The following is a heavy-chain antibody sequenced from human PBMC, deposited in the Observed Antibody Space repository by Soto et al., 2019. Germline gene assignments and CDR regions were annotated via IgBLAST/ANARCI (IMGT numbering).Heavy chain of an antibody. J-gene: IGHJ4*02. Sequence: PGGSLRLSCAASGFTCSSYDMHWVRQATGKGLEWVSVIGIAGDTYYPDSVKGRFTISRENAKNSLYLQMNSLRAGDTAVYYCARTVAGNYFDFWGEGTLVTLSS. CDR1: GFTCSSYD. D-gene: IGHD6-19*01. CDR3: ARTVAGNYFDF. V-gene: IGHV3-13*04. CDR2: IGIAGDT.